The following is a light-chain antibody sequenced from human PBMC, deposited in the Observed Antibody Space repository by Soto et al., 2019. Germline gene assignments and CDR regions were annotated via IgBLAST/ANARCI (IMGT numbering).Light chain of an antibody. J-gene: IGLJ2*01. CDR1: SSDVGGYNY. CDR2: DVS. CDR3: SSYTSSSTYVV. Sequence: QSALTQPASVSGSPGQSXTISCTGTSSDVGGYNYVSWYQQHPGKAPKLMIYDVSNRPSGVSNRFSGSKSGNTASLTISGLQAEDEADYYCSSYTSSSTYVVFGGGTKLTVL. V-gene: IGLV2-14*01.